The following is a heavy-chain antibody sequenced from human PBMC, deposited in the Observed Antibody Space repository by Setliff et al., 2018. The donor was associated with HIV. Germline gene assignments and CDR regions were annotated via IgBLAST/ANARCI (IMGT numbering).Heavy chain of an antibody. Sequence: PSETLSLTCTVSGGSISSATHYWGWIRQPPGKGLAWIGSIFYSGSSHSNPSLKSRAIISVDTSKNQFSLRLSSVTAADTAVYYCARLHPGGYDPYYYNYYMDVWGRGTTVTVSS. CDR2: IFYSGSS. V-gene: IGHV4-39*01. CDR3: ARLHPGGYDPYYYNYYMDV. CDR1: GGSISSATHY. J-gene: IGHJ6*03. D-gene: IGHD5-12*01.